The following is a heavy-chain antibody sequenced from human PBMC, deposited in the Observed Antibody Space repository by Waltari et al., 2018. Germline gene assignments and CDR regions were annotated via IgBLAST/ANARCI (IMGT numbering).Heavy chain of an antibody. CDR1: GFTFSSYA. CDR2: ISYDGSNK. V-gene: IGHV3-30-3*01. Sequence: QVQLVESGGGVVQPGRSLRLSCAASGFTFSSYAMHWVRQAPGKGLEWVAVISYDGSNKYYADSVKGRFTISRDNSKNTLYLQMNSLRAEDTAVYYCAREVGYSGYDGVELNYWGQGTLVTVSS. D-gene: IGHD5-12*01. CDR3: AREVGYSGYDGVELNY. J-gene: IGHJ4*02.